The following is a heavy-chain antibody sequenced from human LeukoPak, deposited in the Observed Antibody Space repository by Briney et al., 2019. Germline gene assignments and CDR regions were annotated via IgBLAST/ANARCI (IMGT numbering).Heavy chain of an antibody. D-gene: IGHD1-7*01. J-gene: IGHJ4*02. CDR3: AKYNWNFYFDY. V-gene: IGHV3-7*03. Sequence: GGSLRLSCVASGFTFRSYWMTWVRQAPGKGLEWVANIKQEGIERSYVDSVKGRFTISRDNSKNTLYLQMNSLRAEDTAVYYCAKYNWNFYFDYWGQGTLVTVS. CDR2: IKQEGIER. CDR1: GFTFRSYW.